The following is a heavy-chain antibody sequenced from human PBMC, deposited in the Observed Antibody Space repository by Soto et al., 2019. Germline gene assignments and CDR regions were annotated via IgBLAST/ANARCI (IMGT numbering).Heavy chain of an antibody. V-gene: IGHV5-10-1*01. CDR1: GYTFTTFW. Sequence: GESLKISCTGFGYTFTTFWISWVRQMPGKGLEWLGRVDPRDSYVTYNPSFEGHVTISADKSISTAYLQWGSLKASDTAMYFCARIYCTTTTCDSWFDPWGQGTLVTVS. D-gene: IGHD2-8*01. J-gene: IGHJ5*02. CDR3: ARIYCTTTTCDSWFDP. CDR2: VDPRDSYV.